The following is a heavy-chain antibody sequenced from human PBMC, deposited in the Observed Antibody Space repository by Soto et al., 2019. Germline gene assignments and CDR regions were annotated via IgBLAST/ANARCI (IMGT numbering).Heavy chain of an antibody. Sequence: SVKVSCKASGGTFSSYAISWVRQAPGQGLEWMGGIIPIFGTANYAQKFQGRVTITADESTSTAYMELSSLRSEDTAVYYCARVNSGYDGDNWFDPWGQGTLVTVSS. CDR2: IIPIFGTA. J-gene: IGHJ5*02. CDR1: GGTFSSYA. CDR3: ARVNSGYDGDNWFDP. V-gene: IGHV1-69*13. D-gene: IGHD5-12*01.